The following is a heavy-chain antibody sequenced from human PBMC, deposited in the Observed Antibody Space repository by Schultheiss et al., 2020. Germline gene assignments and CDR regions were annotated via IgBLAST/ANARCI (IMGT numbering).Heavy chain of an antibody. CDR3: AKDRTVVVVAATPYWFDP. V-gene: IGHV3-30-3*01. D-gene: IGHD2-15*01. J-gene: IGHJ5*02. Sequence: GGSLRLSCAASGFSFSSFAMHWVRQAPGKGLEWVAVISYDGSNKYYADSVKGRFTISRDNSKNTLYLQMNSLRAEDTAVYYCAKDRTVVVVAATPYWFDPWGQGTLVTVSS. CDR1: GFSFSSFA. CDR2: ISYDGSNK.